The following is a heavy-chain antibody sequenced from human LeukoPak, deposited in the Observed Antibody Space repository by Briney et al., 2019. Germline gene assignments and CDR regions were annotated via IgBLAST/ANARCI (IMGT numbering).Heavy chain of an antibody. V-gene: IGHV4-34*01. Sequence: SETLSLTCAIYGGSFSGYYWGWIRQPPGKGLEWIGEINHSGSTNYNPSLKSRVTISVDTSKNQFSLKLSSVTAADTAVYYCARRSYDYVWGTDYWGQGTLVTVSS. CDR3: ARRSYDYVWGTDY. CDR2: INHSGST. D-gene: IGHD3-16*01. CDR1: GGSFSGYY. J-gene: IGHJ4*02.